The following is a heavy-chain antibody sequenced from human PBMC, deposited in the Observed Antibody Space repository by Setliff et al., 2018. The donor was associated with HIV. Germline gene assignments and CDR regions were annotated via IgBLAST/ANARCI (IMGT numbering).Heavy chain of an antibody. D-gene: IGHD6-19*01. CDR3: ASPASGGSSGQYHY. CDR1: GGSISNYY. J-gene: IGHJ4*02. CDR2: IYYSGST. V-gene: IGHV4-59*05. Sequence: SETLSLTCTVSGGSISNYYWSWIRQPPGKGLEWIGSIYYSGSTYYNPSLKSRVTISVDTSKNQFSLKLSSVTAADTAVYYCASPASGGSSGQYHYWGQGTLVTVSS.